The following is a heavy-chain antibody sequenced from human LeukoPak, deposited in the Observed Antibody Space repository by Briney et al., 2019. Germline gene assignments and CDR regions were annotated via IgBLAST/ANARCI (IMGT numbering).Heavy chain of an antibody. J-gene: IGHJ4*02. CDR1: GFTFSSYA. V-gene: IGHV3-23*01. CDR3: AKAPGYGGYIFYYFDY. CDR2: ISSSGGDT. D-gene: IGHD5-12*01. Sequence: GGSLRLSCAASGFTFSSYAMSWVRQAPGKGLERVSAISSSGGDTYYADSVKGRFTISRDNSKNTLYLQMSSLRAEDTAMYYCAKAPGYGGYIFYYFDYWGQGTLVTVSS.